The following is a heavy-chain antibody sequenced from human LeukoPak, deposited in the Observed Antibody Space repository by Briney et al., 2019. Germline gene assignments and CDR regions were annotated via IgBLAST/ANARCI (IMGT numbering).Heavy chain of an antibody. V-gene: IGHV4-31*03. CDR3: ASQTETGESYYFDY. CDR1: GGSISSGGYY. CDR2: IYYSGST. Sequence: SETLSLTCTVSGGSISSGGYYWSWIRQHPGKGLEWIGYIYYSGSTYYNPSLKSRVTISVDTSNNQFSLKLSSVTAADTAVYYCASQTETGESYYFDYWGQGTLVTVSS. J-gene: IGHJ4*02. D-gene: IGHD7-27*01.